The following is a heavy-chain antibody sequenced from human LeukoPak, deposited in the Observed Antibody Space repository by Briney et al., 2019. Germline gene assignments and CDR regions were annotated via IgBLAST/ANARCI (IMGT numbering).Heavy chain of an antibody. J-gene: IGHJ3*02. D-gene: IGHD1-7*01. Sequence: GGSLRLSCAASGFTFSSYWMSWVRQAPGKGLEWVASIKRDGSVKKYVDSVQGRFTVSRDNAKNSLYLQMNSLGAGDTAVYYCARGSWNYAFDIWGQGTMVTVSS. V-gene: IGHV3-7*01. CDR1: GFTFSSYW. CDR3: ARGSWNYAFDI. CDR2: IKRDGSVK.